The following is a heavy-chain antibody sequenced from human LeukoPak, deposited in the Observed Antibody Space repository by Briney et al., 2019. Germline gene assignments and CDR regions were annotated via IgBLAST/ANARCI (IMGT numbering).Heavy chain of an antibody. J-gene: IGHJ6*03. Sequence: SVKVSCKASGGTFSSYAISWVRQAPGQGLEWMGGIIPIFGTANYAQKFQGRVTITADESTSTAYMELSSPRSEDTAVYYCARDLGYCSGGSCYDSHYYYMDVWGKGTTVTVSS. CDR3: ARDLGYCSGGSCYDSHYYYMDV. D-gene: IGHD2-15*01. V-gene: IGHV1-69*13. CDR1: GGTFSSYA. CDR2: IIPIFGTA.